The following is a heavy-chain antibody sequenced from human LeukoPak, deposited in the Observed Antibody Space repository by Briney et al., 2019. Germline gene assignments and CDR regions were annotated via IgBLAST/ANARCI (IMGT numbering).Heavy chain of an antibody. Sequence: GGSLRLSCAASGFTFSSYAMSWVRQAPGKGLEWVSAISCSGGSTYYADSVKGRFTISRDTSKHTLYLQMNSLRAEDTAVYYCARGYSSSWYWFDPWGQGTLVTVSS. CDR1: GFTFSSYA. D-gene: IGHD6-13*01. CDR2: ISCSGGST. J-gene: IGHJ5*02. CDR3: ARGYSSSWYWFDP. V-gene: IGHV3-23*01.